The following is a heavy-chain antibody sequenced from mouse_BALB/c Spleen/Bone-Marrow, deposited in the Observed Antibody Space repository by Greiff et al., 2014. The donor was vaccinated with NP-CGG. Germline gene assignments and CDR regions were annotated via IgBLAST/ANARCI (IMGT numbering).Heavy chain of an antibody. CDR3: NGGYYEAWFAY. CDR1: GFNIKDYY. Sequence: VQLQQSGAELVRSGASVKLSCTASGFNIKDYYMHWVKQRPEQGLEWIGWIDPENGDTEYAPKFQGKATMTADTSSNTAYLQLSSLTSGDTAVYYCNGGYYEAWFAYWGQGTLVTVSA. V-gene: IGHV14-4*02. J-gene: IGHJ3*01. CDR2: IDPENGDT. D-gene: IGHD2-3*01.